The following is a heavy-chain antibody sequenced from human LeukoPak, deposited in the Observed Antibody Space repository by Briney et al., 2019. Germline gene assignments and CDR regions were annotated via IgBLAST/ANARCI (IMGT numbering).Heavy chain of an antibody. CDR3: ASFNVVVVAAPSPRITDY. CDR1: GYTFTGYY. V-gene: IGHV1-2*02. Sequence: GASVTVSFKASGYTFTGYYMHWVRQAPGQGVEWMGWINPKSGGTNYAQKFQGRVTMTRDTSISTAYMELSRLRSDDTAVYYCASFNVVVVAAPSPRITDYWGQGTLVTVSS. CDR2: INPKSGGT. D-gene: IGHD2-15*01. J-gene: IGHJ4*02.